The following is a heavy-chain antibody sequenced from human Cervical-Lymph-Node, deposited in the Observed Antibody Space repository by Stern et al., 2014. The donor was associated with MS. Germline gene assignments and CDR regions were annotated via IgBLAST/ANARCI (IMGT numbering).Heavy chain of an antibody. Sequence: QVQLGQSGAEVKNPGASVKVSCKASGYTFTDYYMQWMRQAPGQVLEWMGWINPNNGGTKSAQKFQGWVTMTRDTSTSTAYMELSRLRSDDTAIYYCARASTTANNYYDGVDVWGQGTTVTVTS. CDR2: INPNNGGT. CDR1: GYTFTDYY. CDR3: ARASTTANNYYDGVDV. J-gene: IGHJ6*02. V-gene: IGHV1-2*04. D-gene: IGHD1-1*01.